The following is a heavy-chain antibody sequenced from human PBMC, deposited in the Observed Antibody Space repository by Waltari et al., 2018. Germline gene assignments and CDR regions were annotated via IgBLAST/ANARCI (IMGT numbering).Heavy chain of an antibody. D-gene: IGHD1-1*01. Sequence: EVQLVESGGGLVQPGGSLKLPCRGSGFSFHSYALAWVRQAPGKGLEWVSSIVGNGSQSNYGDSVKGRFVSSRDNSKNMIYLQMSSLRPEDTAVYYCAKEYGIVGTYDYWGQGTLVTVSS. J-gene: IGHJ4*02. CDR2: IVGNGSQS. CDR1: GFSFHSYA. CDR3: AKEYGIVGTYDY. V-gene: IGHV3-23*04.